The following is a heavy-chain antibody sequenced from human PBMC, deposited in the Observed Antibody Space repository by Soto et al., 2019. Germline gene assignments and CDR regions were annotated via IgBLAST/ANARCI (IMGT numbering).Heavy chain of an antibody. CDR2: ISHSGST. CDR3: AREDFYNGVDV. V-gene: IGHV4-31*03. J-gene: IGHJ6*02. Sequence: QVQLQESGPGLVTPSETLSLTCTVSGGSISSGVNYWSWIRQPPGKGLEWIGYISHSGSTYYNPSLKSRVIISLDTSDNQFSLKLTSVTAADTAVYYCAREDFYNGVDVWGQGTTVTVSS. CDR1: GGSISSGVNY.